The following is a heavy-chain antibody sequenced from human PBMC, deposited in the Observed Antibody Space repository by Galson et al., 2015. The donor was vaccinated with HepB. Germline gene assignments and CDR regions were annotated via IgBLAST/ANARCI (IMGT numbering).Heavy chain of an antibody. J-gene: IGHJ6*02. V-gene: IGHV3-7*03. Sequence: SLRLSCAASGFTFSSYWMSWVRQAPGKGLEWVANIKQDGSEKYYVDSVKGRFTISRDNAKNSLYLQMNSLRAEDTAVYYCARDRSSSWSRPEKMDVWGQGTTVTVSS. CDR3: ARDRSSSWSRPEKMDV. CDR2: IKQDGSEK. D-gene: IGHD6-13*01. CDR1: GFTFSSYW.